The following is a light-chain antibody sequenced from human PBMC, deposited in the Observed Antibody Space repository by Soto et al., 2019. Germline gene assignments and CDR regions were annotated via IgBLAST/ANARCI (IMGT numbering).Light chain of an antibody. Sequence: EIVLTHSPDTLSLSPGERATLSCRASESVSNNYLAWYQQKPGQAPRLVIYGASSRATGNPDRFSGSGSGTYFTLTISRLEPEDFEVYYCQHYSKSPLTFGQGTKVEIK. CDR1: ESVSNNY. J-gene: IGKJ1*01. CDR2: GAS. V-gene: IGKV3-20*01. CDR3: QHYSKSPLT.